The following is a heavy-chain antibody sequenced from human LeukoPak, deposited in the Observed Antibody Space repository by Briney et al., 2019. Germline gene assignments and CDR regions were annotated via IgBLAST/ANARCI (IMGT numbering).Heavy chain of an antibody. CDR1: GFTSISYW. V-gene: IGHV3-7*01. D-gene: IGHD5-18*01. Sequence: GGSLRLSCEASGFTSISYWMSWVRQAPGKGLEWVANIKQDGSEKYYVDSVKGRFTISRDNAKNSLYLQMNSLRAEDTAVYYCATQGRGYSYGLFDYWGQGTLVTVSS. J-gene: IGHJ4*02. CDR3: ATQGRGYSYGLFDY. CDR2: IKQDGSEK.